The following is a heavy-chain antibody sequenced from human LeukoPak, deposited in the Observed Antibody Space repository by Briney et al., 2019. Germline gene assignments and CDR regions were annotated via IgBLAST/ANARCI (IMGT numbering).Heavy chain of an antibody. D-gene: IGHD6-13*01. CDR1: GFTVSSNY. CDR2: IYSGGST. Sequence: GGSLRLSCAASGFTVSSNYMSWVRQAPGKGLEWVSVIYSGGSTYYADSVKGRFTISRDNSKNTLYLQMNSLRAEDTAVYYCAKGIAAAVPHFDYWGQGTLVTVSS. CDR3: AKGIAAAVPHFDY. V-gene: IGHV3-53*01. J-gene: IGHJ4*02.